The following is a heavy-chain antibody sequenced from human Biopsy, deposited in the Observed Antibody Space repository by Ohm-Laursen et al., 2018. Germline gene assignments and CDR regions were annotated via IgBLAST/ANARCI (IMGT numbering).Heavy chain of an antibody. CDR3: VKGYSSSWSGYLDH. CDR1: GFTFDDHV. Sequence: SLRLSCSASGFTFDDHVMHWVRHAPGKGLEWVSGISWDGGSEGYADSVKGRFTISRDNAKNSLLLQMNSLTTEDTALYYCVKGYSSSWSGYLDHWGQGTLVTVSS. J-gene: IGHJ4*02. V-gene: IGHV3-9*01. CDR2: ISWDGGSE. D-gene: IGHD3-3*01.